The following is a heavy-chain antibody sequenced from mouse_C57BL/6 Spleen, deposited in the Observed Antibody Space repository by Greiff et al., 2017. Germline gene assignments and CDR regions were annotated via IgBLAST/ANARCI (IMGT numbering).Heavy chain of an antibody. V-gene: IGHV7-3*01. CDR1: GFTFTDYY. CDR2: IRNKANGYTT. Sequence: DVMLVESGGGLVQPGGSLSLSCAASGFTFTDYYMSWVRQPPGKALEWLGFIRNKANGYTTEYSASVKGRFTISRDNSQSILYLQMNALRAEDSATYYCARYGAGRFYAMDYWGQGTSVTVSS. CDR3: ARYGAGRFYAMDY. J-gene: IGHJ4*01.